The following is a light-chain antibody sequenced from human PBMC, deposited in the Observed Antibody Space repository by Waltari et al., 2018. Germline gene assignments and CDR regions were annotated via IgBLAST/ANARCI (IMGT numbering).Light chain of an antibody. CDR3: QHYVRLPVT. J-gene: IGKJ1*01. CDR1: QSVSRA. Sequence: EIVLTQSPGTLSLSPGERATLSCRASQSVSRALAWYQQKPGQAPRLLIYAASSKATGIPDRFTGSGSGTDFSLTMSRLEPEDFAVYYCQHYVRLPVTFGQGTKVEIK. V-gene: IGKV3-20*01. CDR2: AAS.